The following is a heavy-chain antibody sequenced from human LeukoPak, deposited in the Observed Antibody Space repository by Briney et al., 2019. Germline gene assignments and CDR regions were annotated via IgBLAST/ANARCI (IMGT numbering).Heavy chain of an antibody. CDR3: ARDYYDSSGYYLDWFDP. V-gene: IGHV1-69*01. D-gene: IGHD3-22*01. J-gene: IGHJ5*02. Sequence: SVKVSRKASGGTLSSYAISWVRQAPGQGLEWMGGIIPIFGTANYAQKFQGRVTITADESTSTAYMELSSLRSEGTAVYYCARDYYDSSGYYLDWFDPWGQGTLVTVSS. CDR2: IIPIFGTA. CDR1: GGTLSSYA.